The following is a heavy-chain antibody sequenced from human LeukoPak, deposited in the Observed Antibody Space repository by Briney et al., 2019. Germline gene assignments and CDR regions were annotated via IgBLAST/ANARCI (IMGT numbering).Heavy chain of an antibody. Sequence: PSETLSLTCTVSGGSLSSYYWSCIRQPPGKGLGWIGHIYYSGSTNYNPSLKSRVTISVDTSKNQFSLKLSSVTAADTAVYYCARVRGYRDGYNHPFDYWGQGTLVTVSS. J-gene: IGHJ4*02. CDR2: IYYSGST. V-gene: IGHV4-59*01. D-gene: IGHD5-24*01. CDR1: GGSLSSYY. CDR3: ARVRGYRDGYNHPFDY.